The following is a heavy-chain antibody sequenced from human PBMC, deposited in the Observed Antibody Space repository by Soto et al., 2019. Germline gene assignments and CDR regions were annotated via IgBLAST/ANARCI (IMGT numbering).Heavy chain of an antibody. CDR3: AVVVVPAATPLYSYYGMEV. V-gene: IGHV1-69*06. D-gene: IGHD2-2*01. CDR2: IIPIFGTA. CDR1: GVTFSSYA. Sequence: SVNVSCKASGVTFSSYAISWVLQAPGQGLEWMGGIIPIFGTANYAQKFQGRVTITADKSTSTAYMELSSLRSEDTAVYYCAVVVVPAATPLYSYYGMEVWGQGTTVSVS. J-gene: IGHJ6*02.